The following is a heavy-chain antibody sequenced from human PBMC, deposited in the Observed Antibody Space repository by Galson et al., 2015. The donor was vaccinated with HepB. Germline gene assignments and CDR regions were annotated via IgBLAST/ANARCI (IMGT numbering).Heavy chain of an antibody. Sequence: SETLSLTCIVHNGSFSGFYWTWIRQPPGKGLEWIAEMNHIGTANYSPALRSRLTISADASKNRFSLHLTSVTAADTAVYFCARLAASGSYYYYGLDVWGQGTTVTVS. V-gene: IGHV4-34*01. CDR3: ARLAASGSYYYYGLDV. D-gene: IGHD6-13*01. CDR1: NGSFSGFY. CDR2: MNHIGTA. J-gene: IGHJ6*02.